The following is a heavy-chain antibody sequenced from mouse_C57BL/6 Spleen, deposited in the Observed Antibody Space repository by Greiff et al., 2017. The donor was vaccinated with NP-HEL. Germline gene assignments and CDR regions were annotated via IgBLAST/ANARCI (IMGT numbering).Heavy chain of an antibody. V-gene: IGHV5-4*01. CDR3: ARDRGNYDYAMDY. CDR2: ISDGGSYT. Sequence: EVQVVESGGGLVKPGGSLKLSCAASGFTFSSYAMSWVRQTPEKRLEWVATISDGGSYTYYPDNVKGRFTISRDNAKNNLYLQMSHLKSEDTAMYYCARDRGNYDYAMDYWGQGTSVTVSS. D-gene: IGHD2-1*01. CDR1: GFTFSSYA. J-gene: IGHJ4*01.